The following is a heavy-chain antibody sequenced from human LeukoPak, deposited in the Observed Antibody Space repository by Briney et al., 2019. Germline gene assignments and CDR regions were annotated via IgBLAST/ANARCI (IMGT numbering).Heavy chain of an antibody. Sequence: SVKVSCKASGDTFSIYGISWVRQAPGQGLEWMGGIIPIFGTANYAQKFQGRVTITADKSTNTAYMELSSLRSEDTAVYYCAKDYLAMTTVVTNDAFDIWGQGTMVTVSS. J-gene: IGHJ3*02. D-gene: IGHD4-23*01. V-gene: IGHV1-69*06. CDR3: AKDYLAMTTVVTNDAFDI. CDR2: IIPIFGTA. CDR1: GDTFSIYG.